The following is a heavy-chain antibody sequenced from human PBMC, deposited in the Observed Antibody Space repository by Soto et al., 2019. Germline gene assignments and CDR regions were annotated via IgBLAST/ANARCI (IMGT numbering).Heavy chain of an antibody. CDR2: MNQNSGKT. CDR1: GYTFTSYD. CDR3: ARGPGSWYYDYIDV. V-gene: IGHV1-8*01. J-gene: IGHJ6*03. D-gene: IGHD6-13*01. Sequence: QVQLVQSGAEVKKPGASVKVSCKAYGYTFTSYDLNWVRQATGQGLEWMGVMNQNSGKTGYAQKFQGRVTITRNTSISTSYMELSSLRSEDTAVYYCARGPGSWYYDYIDVWGKGTTVTVSS.